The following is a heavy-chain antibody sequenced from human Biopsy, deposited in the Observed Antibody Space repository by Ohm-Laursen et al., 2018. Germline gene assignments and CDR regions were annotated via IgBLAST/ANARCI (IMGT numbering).Heavy chain of an antibody. Sequence: SDTLSLTCTVSGSSISSDYWSWIRQPPGKGLEWIGYISNRGSTNYNPSLRGRVTISVDMSKKQFSLKLTSVTAADTAVFFCARLYRLDDYWNDDPPDAFDVWGQGTMVTVSS. CDR3: ARLYRLDDYWNDDPPDAFDV. V-gene: IGHV4-59*07. J-gene: IGHJ3*01. D-gene: IGHD3-3*01. CDR1: GSSISSDY. CDR2: ISNRGST.